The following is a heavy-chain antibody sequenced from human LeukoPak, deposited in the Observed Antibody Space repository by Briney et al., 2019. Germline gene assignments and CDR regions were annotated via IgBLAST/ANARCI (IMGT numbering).Heavy chain of an antibody. J-gene: IGHJ5*01. CDR2: IFGNGVTT. Sequence: GGSLRLSCAASGFTFSNFGMSWVRQAPGKGLEWVSAIFGNGVTTYYADSVKGLFIISRDNSQNRLFLQVNSLRVEDTAVYYCAKGLGEFASAPDSWGQGTLVTVSS. CDR1: GFTFSNFG. D-gene: IGHD6-6*01. CDR3: AKGLGEFASAPDS. V-gene: IGHV3-23*01.